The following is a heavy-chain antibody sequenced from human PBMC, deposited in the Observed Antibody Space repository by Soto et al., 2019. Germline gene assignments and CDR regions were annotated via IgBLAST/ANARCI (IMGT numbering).Heavy chain of an antibody. J-gene: IGHJ4*02. CDR2: MSGSGGYT. D-gene: IGHD2-15*01. CDR3: AKDYLPYCSGGSCYLASDY. Sequence: EVQLLQSGGGLVQPGGSLRLSCAASGFTFSTSAMSWVRQAPGKGLEWVSAMSGSGGYTNYADSVNGRFTISRDSSKNKLYLAMDSLRAEDTAVYYCAKDYLPYCSGGSCYLASDYWGQGTLVTVSS. V-gene: IGHV3-23*01. CDR1: GFTFSTSA.